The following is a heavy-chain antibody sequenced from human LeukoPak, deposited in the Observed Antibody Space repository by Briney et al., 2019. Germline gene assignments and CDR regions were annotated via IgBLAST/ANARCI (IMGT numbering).Heavy chain of an antibody. CDR3: VRVGFEHQFDDY. CDR1: GFTFTDRY. Sequence: GGSLRLSCAASGFTFTDRYMGWVRQAPGKGLDWVGRTRNKAKSYTTEYAASVRGRFTISRDDSKSSLYLQMNSLQAEDTAVYYCVRVGFEHQFDDYWAQGPLVTVSS. CDR2: TRNKAKSYTT. V-gene: IGHV3-72*01. D-gene: IGHD3-9*01. J-gene: IGHJ4*02.